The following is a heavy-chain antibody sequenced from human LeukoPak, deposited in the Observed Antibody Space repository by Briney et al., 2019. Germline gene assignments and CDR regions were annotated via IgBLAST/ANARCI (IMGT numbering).Heavy chain of an antibody. J-gene: IGHJ6*03. CDR2: INAGNGNT. CDR1: GYTLTSYA. CDR3: ARGQGCSGGSCYYYYMDV. V-gene: IGHV1-3*03. D-gene: IGHD2-15*01. Sequence: ASVKVSCKASGYTLTSYAMHWVRQAPGQRLEWMGWINAGNGNTKYSQEFQGRVTITRDTSASTAYMELSSLRSEDMAVYYCARGQGCSGGSCYYYYMDVWGKGTTVTVSS.